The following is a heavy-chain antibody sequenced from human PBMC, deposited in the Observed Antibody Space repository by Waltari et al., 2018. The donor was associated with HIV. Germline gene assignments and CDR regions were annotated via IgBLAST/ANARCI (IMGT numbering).Heavy chain of an antibody. D-gene: IGHD2-8*01. J-gene: IGHJ4*02. CDR1: GYTFSTYW. CDR3: TKGMYANQDYFDN. Sequence: EVHLVQSGAEVQKPGEPLTISCKGSGYTFSTYWIGWVRQMPGKGLEWMGIIYPGDSDTRYSPSFQGQVTISADKSIRTAYLQWSSLKASDTAMYYCTKGMYANQDYFDNWGQGTLVTVSS. V-gene: IGHV5-51*03. CDR2: IYPGDSDT.